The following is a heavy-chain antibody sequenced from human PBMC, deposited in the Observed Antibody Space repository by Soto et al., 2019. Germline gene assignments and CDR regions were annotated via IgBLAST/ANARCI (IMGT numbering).Heavy chain of an antibody. CDR3: AKGVWNYYYYYGMDV. Sequence: GASVKVSCKASGYTFTGYYMHWVRQAPGQGLEWMGWINPNSGGTNYAQKFQGRVTMTRDTSISTAYMELSRLRSDDTAVYYCAKGVWNYYYYYGMDVWGQGNTVTVSS. V-gene: IGHV1-2*02. D-gene: IGHD1-1*01. J-gene: IGHJ6*01. CDR2: INPNSGGT. CDR1: GYTFTGYY.